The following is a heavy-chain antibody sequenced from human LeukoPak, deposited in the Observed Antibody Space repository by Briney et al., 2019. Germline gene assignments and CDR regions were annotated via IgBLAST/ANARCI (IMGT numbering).Heavy chain of an antibody. Sequence: GGSLRLSCAASGFTFSSYWMSWVRQVPGKGLQWVANIKQDGSDIYYLDSVKGRFTISRDNAKNSLYLQMNSLRAEDTAVYYCARDPGIGAAGTVGHFDYRGQGTLVTVSS. CDR2: IKQDGSDI. CDR3: ARDPGIGAAGTVGHFDY. D-gene: IGHD6-13*01. CDR1: GFTFSSYW. J-gene: IGHJ4*02. V-gene: IGHV3-7*01.